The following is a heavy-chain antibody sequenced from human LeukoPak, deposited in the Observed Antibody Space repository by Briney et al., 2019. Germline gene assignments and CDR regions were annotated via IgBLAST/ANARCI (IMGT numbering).Heavy chain of an antibody. D-gene: IGHD2-2*01. CDR1: GDSISNTYYY. V-gene: IGHV4-39*07. CDR3: ARPPYCSSTGCYSWFDP. Sequence: SETLSLTCTVSGDSISNTYYYWGWIRQPPGKGLEWIGSIYYSGNTYYNPSLKSQVTISVDTSKNQFSLQLTSVTAADTAVYYCARPPYCSSTGCYSWFDPWGQGTLVTVSS. J-gene: IGHJ5*02. CDR2: IYYSGNT.